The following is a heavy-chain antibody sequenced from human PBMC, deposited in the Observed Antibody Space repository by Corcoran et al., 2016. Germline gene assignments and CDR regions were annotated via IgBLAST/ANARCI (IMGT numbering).Heavy chain of an antibody. D-gene: IGHD5-18*01. CDR2: IIPIFGTA. Sequence: QVQLVQSGAEVKKPGSSVKVSCKASGGTFSSYAISWVRQAPGQGLEWMGGIIPIFGTANYAQKFQGRVTITADESTSTAYMELSSLRSEDTAVYSCARDKAEVDTSMENWVDPWGQGTLVTVSS. V-gene: IGHV1-69*01. CDR3: ARDKAEVDTSMENWVDP. CDR1: GGTFSSYA. J-gene: IGHJ5*02.